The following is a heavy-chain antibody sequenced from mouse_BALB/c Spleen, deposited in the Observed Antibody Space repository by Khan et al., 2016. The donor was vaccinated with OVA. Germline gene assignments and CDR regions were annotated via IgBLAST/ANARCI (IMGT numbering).Heavy chain of an antibody. Sequence: EVQLVESGGGLVKPGGSLKVSCAASGFTFSNYGMSWVRQTPEKRLEWVAYISSGGNTYYPDNAKGRFAISRENARHILYLQMSSLRSEDTAMYYCARDYGFGYGGQGTLVTVSA. CDR1: GFTFSNYG. CDR2: ISSGGNT. CDR3: ARDYGFGY. J-gene: IGHJ3*01. D-gene: IGHD1-1*01. V-gene: IGHV5-6-5*01.